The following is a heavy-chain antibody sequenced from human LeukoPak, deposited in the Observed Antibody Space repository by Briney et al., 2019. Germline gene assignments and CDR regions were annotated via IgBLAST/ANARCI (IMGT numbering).Heavy chain of an antibody. CDR1: GYTFTSYG. J-gene: IGHJ4*02. V-gene: IGHV1-18*01. CDR2: ISAYNGNT. CDR3: ARDRVAAAGTWFTPNFDY. Sequence: ASVKVSCKASGYTFTSYGISWVRQAPGQGLEWMGWISAYNGNTNYAQKLQGRVTMTTDTSTSTAYMELRSLRSDDTAVYYCARDRVAAAGTWFTPNFDYWGQGTLVTVPS. D-gene: IGHD6-13*01.